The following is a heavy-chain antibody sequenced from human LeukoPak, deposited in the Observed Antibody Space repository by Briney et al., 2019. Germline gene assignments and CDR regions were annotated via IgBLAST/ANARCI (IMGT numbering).Heavy chain of an antibody. CDR1: GFTLSGHT. J-gene: IGHJ4*02. CDR2: IGGRDDRT. D-gene: IGHD3-3*01. V-gene: IGHV3-23*01. Sequence: PGGSLRLSCAASGFTLSGHTMTWLRQAPGKGLEWVSIIGGRDDRTYYADSVKGRFTISRDNPNNNLYLHMNSLRAEDTAVYYCAKDLNPHYDFWSGYKWGQGTLVTVSS. CDR3: AKDLNPHYDFWSGYK.